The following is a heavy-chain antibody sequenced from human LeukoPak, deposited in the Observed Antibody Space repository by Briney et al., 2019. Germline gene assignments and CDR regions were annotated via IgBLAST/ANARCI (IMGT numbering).Heavy chain of an antibody. CDR1: GYTFNSYD. D-gene: IGHD2-8*01. J-gene: IGHJ6*03. Sequence: GASVKVSCKASGYTFNSYDINWVRQASGQGLEWMGWMYPNSGNTGYPQRLQGRVTITRNTSISTAYMELSSLRSEDTAVYYCARGRSPSGVATSYYMDVWGKGTTVTVSS. CDR2: MYPNSGNT. V-gene: IGHV1-8*03. CDR3: ARGRSPSGVATSYYMDV.